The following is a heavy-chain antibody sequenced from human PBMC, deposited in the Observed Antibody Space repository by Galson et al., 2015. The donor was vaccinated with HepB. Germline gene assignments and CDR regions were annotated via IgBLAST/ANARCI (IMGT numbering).Heavy chain of an antibody. CDR3: ARLGKMATITGNDAFDI. Sequence: SVKVSCKASGGTFSSYTISWVRQAPGQGLEWMGRIIPILGIANYAQKFQGRVTITADKSTSTAYMELSSLRSEDTAVYYCARLGKMATITGNDAFDIWGQGTIVTVSS. V-gene: IGHV1-69*02. D-gene: IGHD5-24*01. J-gene: IGHJ3*02. CDR2: IIPILGIA. CDR1: GGTFSSYT.